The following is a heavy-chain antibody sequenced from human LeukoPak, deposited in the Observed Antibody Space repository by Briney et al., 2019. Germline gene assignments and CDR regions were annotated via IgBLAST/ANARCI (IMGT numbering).Heavy chain of an antibody. D-gene: IGHD2-2*01. J-gene: IGHJ4*02. Sequence: GGSLRLSCAASGFTFSSYSMNWVRQAPGKGLEWVSAISGSGGSTYYADSVKGRFTISRDNSKNTLYLQMNSLRAEDTAVYYCAKDFLVVPAAIDYWGQGTLVTVSS. V-gene: IGHV3-23*01. CDR3: AKDFLVVPAAIDY. CDR1: GFTFSSYS. CDR2: ISGSGGST.